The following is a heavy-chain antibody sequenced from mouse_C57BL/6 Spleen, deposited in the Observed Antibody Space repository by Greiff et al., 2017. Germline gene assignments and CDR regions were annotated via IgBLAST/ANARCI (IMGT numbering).Heavy chain of an antibody. CDR3: ARWGRGGAMDY. J-gene: IGHJ4*01. Sequence: QVQLQQPGAELVRPGSSVKLSCKASGYTFTSYWMHWVKQRPIQGLEWIGNIDPSDSETHYNQKFKDKATLTVDKSSSTAYMQLSSLTSEDSAVYYCARWGRGGAMDYWGQGTSVTVSS. D-gene: IGHD3-3*01. CDR2: IDPSDSET. CDR1: GYTFTSYW. V-gene: IGHV1-52*01.